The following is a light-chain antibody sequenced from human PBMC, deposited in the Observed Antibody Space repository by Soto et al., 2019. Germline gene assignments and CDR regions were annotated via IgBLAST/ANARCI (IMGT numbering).Light chain of an antibody. CDR1: QSISSW. CDR2: DAS. CDR3: LQYNSMGT. J-gene: IGKJ2*01. V-gene: IGKV1-5*01. Sequence: DIQMTQSPSTLSASVGDRVTITCRASQSISSWLAWYQQKPGKAPKLLIYDASSLESGVPSRFSGSGSGTEFTLTISSLQPDDFATYYCLQYNSMGTFGQGTKLEIK.